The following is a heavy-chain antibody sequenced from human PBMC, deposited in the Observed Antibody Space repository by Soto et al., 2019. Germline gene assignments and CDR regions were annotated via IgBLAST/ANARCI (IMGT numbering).Heavy chain of an antibody. CDR2: IYYSGST. CDR1: GGSISSGDYY. Sequence: SETLSLTCTVSGGSISSGDYYWSWIRQHPGKGLEWIGYIYYSGSTYYNPSLKSRVTISVDTSKNQFSLKLSSVTAADTAVYYCARGGRLSSSCYSYYYYGMDVWGQGTTVTVSS. V-gene: IGHV4-30-4*01. J-gene: IGHJ6*02. D-gene: IGHD2-2*02. CDR3: ARGGRLSSSCYSYYYYGMDV.